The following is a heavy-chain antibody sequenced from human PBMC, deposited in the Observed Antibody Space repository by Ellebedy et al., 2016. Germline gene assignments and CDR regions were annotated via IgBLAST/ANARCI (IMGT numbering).Heavy chain of an antibody. V-gene: IGHV4-34*01. CDR3: ARQEDIVVVIPNWFNP. D-gene: IGHD3-22*01. J-gene: IGHJ5*02. CDR1: GGSFSGYY. CDR2: INHSGST. Sequence: SETLSLXCAVYGGSFSGYYWSWIRQPPGKGLEWIGEINHSGSTNYNPSLKSRVTISVDTSKNQFSLKLSSVTAADTAVYYCARQEDIVVVIPNWFNPWGQGTLVTVSS.